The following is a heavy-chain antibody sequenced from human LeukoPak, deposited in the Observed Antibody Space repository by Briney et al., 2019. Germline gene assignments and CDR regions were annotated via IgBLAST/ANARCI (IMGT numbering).Heavy chain of an antibody. CDR3: ARVGRGYSFNVYYFDY. CDR1: GFTFSNFA. Sequence: GGSLRLSCAASGFTFSNFAMHWVRQAPGKGLEWVAIISYDGSNKYYADSVKGRFTISRDNSKNTLYLQMNSLRAEDTAVYYCARVGRGYSFNVYYFDYWGQGTLVTVSS. J-gene: IGHJ4*02. V-gene: IGHV3-30*04. D-gene: IGHD5-18*01. CDR2: ISYDGSNK.